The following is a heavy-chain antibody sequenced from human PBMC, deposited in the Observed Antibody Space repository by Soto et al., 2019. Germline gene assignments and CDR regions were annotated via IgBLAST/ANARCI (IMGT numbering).Heavy chain of an antibody. V-gene: IGHV3-7*04. CDR3: TRDLNHDSGP. CDR2: MNPDGSEQ. J-gene: IGHJ5*02. CDR1: GFTFTDYW. Sequence: EVHLVESGGGLVQPGGSLRLSCAASGFTFTDYWMTWVRQAPGKGLEGVANMNPDGSEQYYLDSVKGRFTISRDNAKNSLYLQMNILRGEDTAVYYCTRDLNHDSGPWGQGTQVIVSS. D-gene: IGHD1-26*01.